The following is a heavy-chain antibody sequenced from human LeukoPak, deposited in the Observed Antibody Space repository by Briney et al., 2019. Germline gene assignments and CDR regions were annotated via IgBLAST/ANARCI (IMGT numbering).Heavy chain of an antibody. D-gene: IGHD3-10*01. CDR2: IKQDGSEK. J-gene: IGHJ6*02. CDR1: GFTFSSYW. V-gene: IGHV3-7*01. Sequence: GGSLRLSCAASGFTFSSYWMSWVRQAPGKGLEWVANIKQDGSEKYYVDSVKGRFTISRDNAKNSLYLQMNSLRAEDTAVYYCARLRGYYYYYGMDVWGQGTTVTVSS. CDR3: ARLRGYYYYYGMDV.